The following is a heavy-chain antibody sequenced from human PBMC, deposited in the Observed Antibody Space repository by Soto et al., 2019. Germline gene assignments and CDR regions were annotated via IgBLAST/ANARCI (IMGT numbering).Heavy chain of an antibody. CDR2: INHSGTT. V-gene: IGHV4-34*01. CDR1: GGSFSSYQ. Sequence: SETLSLTCAVRGGSFSSYQWSWIRRTLGQGLEWIGEINHSGTTNYNPSLKSRLTMSVDTSKKEFSLKLTSVTAADTAVYYCARGWRFDPWGQGTLVTVSS. J-gene: IGHJ5*02. D-gene: IGHD3-3*01. CDR3: ARGWRFDP.